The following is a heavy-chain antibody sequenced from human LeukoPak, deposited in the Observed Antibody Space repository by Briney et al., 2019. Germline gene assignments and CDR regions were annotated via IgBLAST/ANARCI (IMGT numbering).Heavy chain of an antibody. CDR3: ARDGERWLSKELDY. Sequence: HSGGSLRLSCAASGFTFSSYWMHWVRQARGKGLVWVSRINSDGSNTSYADSVKGRFTISRDNAKNTLYLQMNSLRAEDTAVYYCARDGERWLSKELDYWGQGTLVTVSS. V-gene: IGHV3-74*01. CDR2: INSDGSNT. CDR1: GFTFSSYW. D-gene: IGHD5-24*01. J-gene: IGHJ4*02.